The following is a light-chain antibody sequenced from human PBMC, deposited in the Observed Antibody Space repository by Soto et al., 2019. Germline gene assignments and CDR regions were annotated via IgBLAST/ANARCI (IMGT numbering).Light chain of an antibody. CDR1: SSNIWAGYD. CDR3: RSFDSSLSVV. J-gene: IGLJ2*01. V-gene: IGLV1-40*01. Sequence: QSVLTQPPSLSGAPGQRVTISCTGSSSNIWAGYDVHWYQQLPGRAPKLLIYGNTNRPSGVPDRFSGSKSGTSASLAITGLQAEDEADYYCRSFDSSLSVVFGGGTKLTVL. CDR2: GNT.